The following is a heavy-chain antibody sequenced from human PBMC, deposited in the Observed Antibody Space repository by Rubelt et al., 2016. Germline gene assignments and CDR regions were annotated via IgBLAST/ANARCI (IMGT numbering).Heavy chain of an antibody. V-gene: IGHV4-34*01. J-gene: IGHJ4*02. CDR3: ARGLDSTKTGAD. D-gene: IGHD3-10*01. CDR2: INHSGST. CDR1: GGSFSGYY. Sequence: QVQLQQWGAGLLKPSETLSLTCAVYGGSFSGYYWSWIRQPPGKGLEWIGEINHSGSTNYNPSLKSRVTISADTSKNQFSLTLNSVTAADTAVYYCARGLDSTKTGADWGQGTLVTVSS.